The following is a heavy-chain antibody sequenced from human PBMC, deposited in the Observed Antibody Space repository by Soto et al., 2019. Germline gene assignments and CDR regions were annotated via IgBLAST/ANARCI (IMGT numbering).Heavy chain of an antibody. V-gene: IGHV3-23*01. CDR1: GFTFSTYP. CDR3: AKLGAGTIY. Sequence: WGSLILSWAASGFTFSTYPWTSVRQAPGKGLEWVSAIADHGGNTYYADSVKGRFTISRDNSKNTLYLQMNSLRAEDTALYYCAKLGAGTIYWGQGTPVTVSS. D-gene: IGHD6-13*01. CDR2: IADHGGNT. J-gene: IGHJ4*02.